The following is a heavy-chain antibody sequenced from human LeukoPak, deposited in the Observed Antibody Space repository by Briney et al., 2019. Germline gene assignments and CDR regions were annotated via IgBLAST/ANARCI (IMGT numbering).Heavy chain of an antibody. V-gene: IGHV1-2*02. CDR2: INPNSGGT. D-gene: IGHD3-22*01. J-gene: IGHJ4*02. CDR3: ARGSSYYYDSSGYYLFDY. CDR1: GYTFTGYY. Sequence: ASVKVSCKASGYTFTGYYMHWVRQAPGQGLEWMGWINPNSGGTNYAQKFQGRVTMTRDTSISTAYMELSSLRSEDTAVYYCARGSSYYYDSSGYYLFDYWGQGTLVTVSS.